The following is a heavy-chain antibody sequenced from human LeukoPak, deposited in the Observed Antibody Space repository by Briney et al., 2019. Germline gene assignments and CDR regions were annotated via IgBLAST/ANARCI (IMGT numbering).Heavy chain of an antibody. Sequence: PSETLSLTCTVSGDSLSSYYWTWVRQPPGKGLEWIGYIYYSGSTNYDPSLKSRLTISIDTSKNQFSLRLSSVTAADTAVYYCARWYTFGSRTYWYSDLWGRGTLVTVSS. CDR2: IYYSGST. CDR1: GDSLSSYY. CDR3: ARWYTFGSRTYWYSDL. V-gene: IGHV4-59*01. J-gene: IGHJ2*01. D-gene: IGHD3-16*01.